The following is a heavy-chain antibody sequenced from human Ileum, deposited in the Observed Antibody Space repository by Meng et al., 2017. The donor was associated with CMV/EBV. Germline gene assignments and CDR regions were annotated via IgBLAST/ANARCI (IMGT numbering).Heavy chain of an antibody. CDR1: GYTFSNNG. CDR3: ARIVRLGELSPDY. J-gene: IGHJ4*02. V-gene: IGHV1-18*01. CDR2: ISAYNGNT. Sequence: ASVKVSCKTSGYTFSNNGISWVRQAPGQGLEWMGWISAYNGNTNYAQKFQGRVTMTTDTSTSTGYMELRSLSSDDTAVYYCARIVRLGELSPDYWGQGTLVTVSS. D-gene: IGHD3-16*02.